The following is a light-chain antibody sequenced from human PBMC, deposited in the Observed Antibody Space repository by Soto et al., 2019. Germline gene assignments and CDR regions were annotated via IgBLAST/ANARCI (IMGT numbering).Light chain of an antibody. CDR3: QQTYSVPHS. J-gene: IGKJ2*03. CDR1: QDIRIS. Sequence: DIQMTQSPSSLSASVGDRVTITCRASQDIRISLDWFQQKPGTAPKRLIYTISKLQSGVPSRFSGGGSGTEFTLTISSLQPEDSATYYCQQTYSVPHSFGQGTKLEIK. CDR2: TIS. V-gene: IGKV1-17*01.